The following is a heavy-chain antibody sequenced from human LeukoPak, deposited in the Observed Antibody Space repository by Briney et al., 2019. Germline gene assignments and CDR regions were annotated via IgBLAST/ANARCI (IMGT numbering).Heavy chain of an antibody. D-gene: IGHD5-24*01. V-gene: IGHV3-69-1*02. CDR3: GISQTWHHLFEC. J-gene: IGHJ4*02. CDR2: ISINTNT. CDR1: GIAFSGNY. Sequence: GGSLRLSCAASGIAFSGNYMSWVRQTPGKGLEWISFISINTNTFYADSVRGRVTISRDTSKNTLLLHMNSLREEDSAVYYCGISQTWHHLFECWGQGTLVTVSS.